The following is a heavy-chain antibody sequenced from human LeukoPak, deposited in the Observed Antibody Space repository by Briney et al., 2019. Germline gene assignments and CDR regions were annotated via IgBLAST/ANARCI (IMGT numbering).Heavy chain of an antibody. V-gene: IGHV3-11*04. J-gene: IGHJ3*02. CDR3: XRDNVYAFDI. CDR1: GGSFSGYY. CDR2: ISRSGIAI. Sequence: LSLTCAVYGGSFSGYYWSWIRQAPGRGLEWVTYISRSGIAIFYADSVKGRFTISRDNAKNSLYLQMNSLRDEDTAVYYCXRDNVYAFDIWGQGTMVTVSS.